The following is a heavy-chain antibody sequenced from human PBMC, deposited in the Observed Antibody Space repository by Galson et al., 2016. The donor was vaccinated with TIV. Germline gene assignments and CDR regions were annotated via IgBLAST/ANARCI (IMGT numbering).Heavy chain of an antibody. D-gene: IGHD2-15*01. CDR2: ISVSSDYI. CDR1: GFTFSGHI. CDR3: ARIIGYWEGYYAMDV. V-gene: IGHV3-21*01. J-gene: IGHJ6*02. Sequence: SLRLSCAASGFTFSGHIMNWVCQAPGMGLEWVSSISVSSDYIYYGDSVRGRFTISRDNAKKSLFLQMNSLRAEDTAVYYCARIIGYWEGYYAMDVWGQGTTVTVAS.